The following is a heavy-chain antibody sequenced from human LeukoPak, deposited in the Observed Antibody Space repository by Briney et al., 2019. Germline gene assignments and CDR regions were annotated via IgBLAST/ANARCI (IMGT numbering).Heavy chain of an antibody. D-gene: IGHD6-19*01. J-gene: IGHJ4*02. CDR1: GFTFSSYS. CDR3: ARDRSGEQWLGIDY. V-gene: IGHV3-48*01. Sequence: GSLRLSCAASGFTFSSYSMNWVRQAPGKGLEWVSYISSSSSTIYYADSVKGRFTISRDNAKNSLYLQMNSLRAEDTAVYYCARDRSGEQWLGIDYWGQGTLVTVSS. CDR2: ISSSSSTI.